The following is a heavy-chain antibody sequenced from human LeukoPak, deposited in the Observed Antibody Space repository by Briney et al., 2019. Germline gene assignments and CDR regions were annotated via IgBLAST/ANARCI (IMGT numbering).Heavy chain of an antibody. V-gene: IGHV4-34*01. CDR1: GGSFSGYY. Sequence: TSETLSLTCAVYGGSFSGYYWSWIRQPPGKGLEWIGEINHSGSTNYNPSLKSRVTISVDTSKNQFSLKLSSVTAADTAVYYCARVVAVAGMYQPSRYFDYWGQGTLVTVSS. D-gene: IGHD6-19*01. CDR3: ARVVAVAGMYQPSRYFDY. J-gene: IGHJ4*02. CDR2: INHSGST.